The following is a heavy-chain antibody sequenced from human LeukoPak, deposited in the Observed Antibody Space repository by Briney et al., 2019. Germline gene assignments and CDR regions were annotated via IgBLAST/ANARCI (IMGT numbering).Heavy chain of an antibody. Sequence: SETLSLTCAVYGGSFSGYYWSWIRQPPGKGLEWIGEINHSGSTNYNPSLKSRVTISVDTSKNQFSLKLSSVTAADTAVYYCARAGRRDCSGGSCYSSYGYYYYGMDVWGQGTTVTVSS. CDR2: INHSGST. D-gene: IGHD2-15*01. CDR3: ARAGRRDCSGGSCYSSYGYYYYGMDV. J-gene: IGHJ6*02. V-gene: IGHV4-34*01. CDR1: GGSFSGYY.